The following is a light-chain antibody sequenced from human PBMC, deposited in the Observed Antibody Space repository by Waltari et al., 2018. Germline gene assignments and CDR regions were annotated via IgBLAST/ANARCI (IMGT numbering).Light chain of an antibody. CDR1: QGISKD. Sequence: DIQLTQSPSSLSASVGDRVTITCRASQGISKDLAWYQQKPGQVPQLLIYAASTLQSGVPTRFSGSGSGTDFTLTISSLQPEDVATYYCQKYNVAPWTFGQGTKVEIK. J-gene: IGKJ1*01. CDR2: AAS. V-gene: IGKV1-27*01. CDR3: QKYNVAPWT.